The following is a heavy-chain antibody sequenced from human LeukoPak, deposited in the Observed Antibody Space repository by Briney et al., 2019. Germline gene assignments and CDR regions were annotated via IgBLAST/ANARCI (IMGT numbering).Heavy chain of an antibody. Sequence: SETLSLTCAVSGVSITDNWWSWVRQPPGKGLEWIGEILHTGPTNFNPSLKSRVTISMDKSKNQLSLRLNSVTAADTAIYYCVRGGTYYLPYWGQGILVTVSS. V-gene: IGHV4-4*02. CDR1: GVSITDNW. CDR3: VRGGTYYLPY. D-gene: IGHD1-26*01. J-gene: IGHJ4*02. CDR2: ILHTGPT.